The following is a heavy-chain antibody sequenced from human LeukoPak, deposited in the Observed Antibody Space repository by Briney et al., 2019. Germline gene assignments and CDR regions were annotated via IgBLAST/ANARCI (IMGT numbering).Heavy chain of an antibody. V-gene: IGHV1-2*02. J-gene: IGHJ4*02. CDR3: ARGGALRYFDWFSRTGHDY. D-gene: IGHD3-9*01. CDR2: INPNSGGT. CDR1: GYTFTGYY. Sequence: GASVKVSCKASGYTFTGYYMHWVRQAPGQGLEWMGWINPNSGGTNYAQKFQGRVTMTRDTSISTAYMELSRLRSDDTAVYYCARGGALRYFDWFSRTGHDYWGQGTLVTVSS.